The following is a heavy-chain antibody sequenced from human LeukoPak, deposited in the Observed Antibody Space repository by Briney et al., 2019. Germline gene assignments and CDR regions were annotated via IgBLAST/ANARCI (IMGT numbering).Heavy chain of an antibody. CDR3: AREGAYCGGDCYPAGAFDI. CDR1: GGSISSYY. J-gene: IGHJ3*02. V-gene: IGHV4-4*07. Sequence: PSETLSLTCTVSGGSISSYYWSWIRQPAGKGLEWIGRIYTSGSTNYNPSLKSRVTMSVDTSKNQFSLKLSSVTAADTAVYYCAREGAYCGGDCYPAGAFDIWGQGTMVTVSS. D-gene: IGHD2-21*02. CDR2: IYTSGST.